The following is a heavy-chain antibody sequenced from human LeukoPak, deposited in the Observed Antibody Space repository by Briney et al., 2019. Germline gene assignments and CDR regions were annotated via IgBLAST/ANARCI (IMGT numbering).Heavy chain of an antibody. Sequence: GGSLRLSCAASGFTFSSYAMRWVRQAPGKGLECVSAISGSGGSTYSAASVKGRFTISRDNSKDTLYMQMNSLRAEDTAVYYCAREGYSYGYGYWGQGTLVTVSS. CDR1: GFTFSSYA. CDR3: AREGYSYGYGY. V-gene: IGHV3-23*01. J-gene: IGHJ4*02. CDR2: ISGSGGST. D-gene: IGHD5-18*01.